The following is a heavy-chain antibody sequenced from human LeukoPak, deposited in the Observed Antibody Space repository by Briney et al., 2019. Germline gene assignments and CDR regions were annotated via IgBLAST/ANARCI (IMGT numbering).Heavy chain of an antibody. D-gene: IGHD2-2*01. J-gene: IGHJ4*02. Sequence: GGSLRLSCAASGFTFDDYAMHWVRQAPGKGLEWVSGISWNSGSIVYADSVKGRFTISRDNAKNSLYLQMNSLRAEDMALYYCAKGGYCSSTSCYFDYWGQGTLVTVSS. CDR3: AKGGYCSSTSCYFDY. V-gene: IGHV3-9*03. CDR1: GFTFDDYA. CDR2: ISWNSGSI.